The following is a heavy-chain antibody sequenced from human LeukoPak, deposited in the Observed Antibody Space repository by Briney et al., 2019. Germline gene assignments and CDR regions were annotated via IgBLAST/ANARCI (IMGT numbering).Heavy chain of an antibody. CDR1: GFTFSSYA. V-gene: IGHV3-23*01. D-gene: IGHD3-10*01. Sequence: GGSLRLSCAASGFTFSSYAMSWVRQAPGKGLEWVSAIGGSGGSTYYADSVKGRFTISRDNSKNTLYLQMNSLRAEDTAVYYCAKSRAMVRGENWFDPWGQGTLVTVSS. CDR2: IGGSGGST. J-gene: IGHJ5*02. CDR3: AKSRAMVRGENWFDP.